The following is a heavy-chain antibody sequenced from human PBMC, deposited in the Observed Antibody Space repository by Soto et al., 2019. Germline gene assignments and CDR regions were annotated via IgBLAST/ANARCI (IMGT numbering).Heavy chain of an antibody. CDR3: AIVKSSGSFDY. CDR2: IKQDGSEK. CDR1: GFTFSSYW. V-gene: IGHV3-7*03. J-gene: IGHJ4*02. D-gene: IGHD6-19*01. Sequence: EVQLVESGGGLVQPGGSLRLSCAASGFTFSSYWMSWVRQAPGKGLEWVANIKQDGSEKYYVDSVKGRFTISRDNAKNSLYLQMNSLRAEDTAVYYCAIVKSSGSFDYWGQGTLVTVS.